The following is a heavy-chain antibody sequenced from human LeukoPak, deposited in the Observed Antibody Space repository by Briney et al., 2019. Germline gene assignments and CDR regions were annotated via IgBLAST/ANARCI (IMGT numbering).Heavy chain of an antibody. J-gene: IGHJ3*02. CDR1: GFTFSGSA. D-gene: IGHD3-22*01. CDR2: IRSKANSYAT. V-gene: IGHV3-73*01. CDR3: IYDRLDAFDI. Sequence: GGSLRLSCAASGFTFSGSAMHWVRQASGKGLEWVGRIRSKANSYATAYAASVKGRFTISRDDSKNTAYLQMNSLKTEDTAVYYWIYDRLDAFDIWGQGTMVTVSS.